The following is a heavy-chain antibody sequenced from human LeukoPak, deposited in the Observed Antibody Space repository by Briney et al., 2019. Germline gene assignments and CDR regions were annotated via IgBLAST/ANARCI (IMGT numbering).Heavy chain of an antibody. CDR2: MNPNSGNT. CDR3: ARGMYTAMASAYMDV. CDR1: GYTFTSYD. J-gene: IGHJ6*03. Sequence: GASVKVSCKASGYTFTSYDINWVRQATGQGLEWMGWMNPNSGNTGYAQKFQGRVTITTDESTSTAYMELSSLRSEDTAVYYCARGMYTAMASAYMDVWGKGTTVTVSS. D-gene: IGHD5-18*01. V-gene: IGHV1-8*01.